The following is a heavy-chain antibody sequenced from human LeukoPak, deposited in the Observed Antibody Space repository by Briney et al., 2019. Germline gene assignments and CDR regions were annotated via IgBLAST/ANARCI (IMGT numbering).Heavy chain of an antibody. D-gene: IGHD2-15*01. CDR3: ARVSGGGNFLDY. J-gene: IGHJ4*02. CDR1: GGSVSSGGHY. V-gene: IGHV4-31*03. CDR2: IYYSGST. Sequence: SQSLSLTCTVSGGSVSSGGHYWSWIRQHPGKGLEWIGYIYYSGSTYYNPSLKSRVTVSVDTSRNQFSLKLSSATAADTAVYYCARVSGGGNFLDYWGQGTLVTVSS.